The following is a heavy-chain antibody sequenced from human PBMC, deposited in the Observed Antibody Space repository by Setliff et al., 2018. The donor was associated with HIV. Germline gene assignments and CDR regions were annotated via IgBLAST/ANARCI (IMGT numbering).Heavy chain of an antibody. V-gene: IGHV3-20*04. J-gene: IGHJ4*02. D-gene: IGHD3-9*01. Sequence: PGGSLRLSCTASGFSFDDYALTWVRQAPGKGLEWVSVITYDGSRTYYADSVKGRFTISRDNAKNSLHLQMNSLRAEDAAFYYCAREAYDVLTPHAHIDYWGQGVLVTVSS. CDR3: AREAYDVLTPHAHIDY. CDR2: ITYDGSRT. CDR1: GFSFDDYA.